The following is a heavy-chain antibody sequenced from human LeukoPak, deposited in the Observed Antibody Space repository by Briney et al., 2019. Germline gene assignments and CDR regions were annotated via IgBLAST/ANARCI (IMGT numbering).Heavy chain of an antibody. D-gene: IGHD2-2*01. CDR2: IYTSGST. CDR3: ARVNIAVVPSTMFDY. J-gene: IGHJ4*02. Sequence: PSETLSLTCTVSGGSISSYYWSWIRQPPGKGLEWIGYIYTSGSTNYNPSLKSRVTISVDTSKNQFSLKLSSVTAADTAVYYCARVNIAVVPSTMFDYWGQGILVTVSS. CDR1: GGSISSYY. V-gene: IGHV4-4*09.